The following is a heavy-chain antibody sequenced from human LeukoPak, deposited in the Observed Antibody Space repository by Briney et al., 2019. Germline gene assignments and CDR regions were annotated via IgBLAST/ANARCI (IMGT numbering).Heavy chain of an antibody. V-gene: IGHV3-23*01. CDR1: GFTFSSYA. D-gene: IGHD2-15*01. CDR2: ISGSGGST. CDR3: AKDCSGGSCYFDY. Sequence: PGASMRLSCADSGFTFSSYAMSWVRQAPGKGLEWVSAISGSGGSTYYADSVKGRFTISRDNSKNTLYLQMNSLRAEDTAVYYCAKDCSGGSCYFDYWGQGTLVTVSS. J-gene: IGHJ4*02.